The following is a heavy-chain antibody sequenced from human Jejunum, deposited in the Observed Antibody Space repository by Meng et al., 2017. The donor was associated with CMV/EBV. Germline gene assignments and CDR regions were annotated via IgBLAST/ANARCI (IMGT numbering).Heavy chain of an antibody. D-gene: IGHD2-15*01. J-gene: IGHJ4*02. Sequence: TFRLSAMSWVRPAPGKGLECVSVISGSGESTFYADSVKGRFTISRDNSKNTLYLHLDSLRAEDTAVYHCARNSGAYCSGGSCWSTDWGQGTLVTVSS. CDR3: ARNSGAYCSGGSCWSTD. CDR1: TFRLSA. CDR2: ISGSGEST. V-gene: IGHV3-23*01.